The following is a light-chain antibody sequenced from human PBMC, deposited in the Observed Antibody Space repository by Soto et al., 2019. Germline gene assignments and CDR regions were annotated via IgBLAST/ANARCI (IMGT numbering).Light chain of an antibody. CDR3: QQHNSYPRT. J-gene: IGKJ1*01. CDR2: KAS. CDR1: QSNVSW. V-gene: IGKV1-5*03. Sequence: DIQMTQSPSTLSASVGDRVTITRRASQSNVSWFAWYQQKPGKAPKALIYKASSLESGVPSRFSGSGSGTEFTLTISSLQPDDFATYYCQQHNSYPRTFGQGTKVEIK.